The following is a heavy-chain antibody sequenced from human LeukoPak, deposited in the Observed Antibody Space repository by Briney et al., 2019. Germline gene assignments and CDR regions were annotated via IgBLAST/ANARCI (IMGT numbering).Heavy chain of an antibody. CDR2: IKQDGSEK. CDR3: ARGTNVKWIQLWSPGLS. J-gene: IGHJ4*02. V-gene: IGHV3-7*01. D-gene: IGHD5-18*01. CDR1: GFTFSRLA. Sequence: GGSLRLSCAASGFTFSRLAMTWVRQAPGKGLEWVANIKQDGSEKYYVDSVKGRFTISRDNAKNSLYLQMNSLRAEDTAVYYCARGTNVKWIQLWSPGLSWGQGTLVTVSS.